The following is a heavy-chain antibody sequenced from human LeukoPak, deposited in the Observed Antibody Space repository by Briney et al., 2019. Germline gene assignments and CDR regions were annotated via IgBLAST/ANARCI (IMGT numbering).Heavy chain of an antibody. Sequence: GGSLRLSCAASGFTFSSYSMNWVRQAPGKGLEWASSISSSSSYIYYADSVKGRFTISRDNAKNSLYLQMNSLRAEDTAVYYCARDRERGAFDIWGQGTMVTVSS. CDR2: ISSSSSYI. V-gene: IGHV3-21*01. CDR1: GFTFSSYS. J-gene: IGHJ3*02. CDR3: ARDRERGAFDI.